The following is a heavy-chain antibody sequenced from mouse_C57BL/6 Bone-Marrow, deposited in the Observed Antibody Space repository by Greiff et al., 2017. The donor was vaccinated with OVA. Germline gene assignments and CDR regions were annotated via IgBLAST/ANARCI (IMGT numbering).Heavy chain of an antibody. CDR1: GYTFTDYY. Sequence: EVQLQQSGPELVKPGASVKISCKASGYTFTDYYMNWVKQSHGKSLEWIGEINPNNGGTSYNQKFKGKATLTVDKSSSTAYMELRSLTSEDSAVYYCARSLLGDYYAMYYWGQGTSVTVSS. CDR3: ARSLLGDYYAMYY. V-gene: IGHV1-26*01. J-gene: IGHJ4*01. D-gene: IGHD2-1*01. CDR2: INPNNGGT.